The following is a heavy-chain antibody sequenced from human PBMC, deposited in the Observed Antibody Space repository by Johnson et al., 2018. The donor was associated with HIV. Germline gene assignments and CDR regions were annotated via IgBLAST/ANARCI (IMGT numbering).Heavy chain of an antibody. D-gene: IGHD6-19*01. Sequence: VQLVESGGGVVQPGRSLRLSCAASGFTFSSYWMSWVRQAPGKGLEWVSGINWNGGSTGYADSVKGRFTISRDNAKNSLYLQMSSLRVEDTAVYYCARGEQWLVPDSEDAFDIWGQGTMVTVSS. CDR3: ARGEQWLVPDSEDAFDI. CDR2: INWNGGST. CDR1: GFTFSSYW. J-gene: IGHJ3*02. V-gene: IGHV3-20*04.